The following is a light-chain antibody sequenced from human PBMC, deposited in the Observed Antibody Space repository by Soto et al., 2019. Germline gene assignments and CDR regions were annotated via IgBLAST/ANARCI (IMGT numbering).Light chain of an antibody. CDR3: QQYAGSPGFT. CDR2: GVS. CDR1: QSVSSNY. V-gene: IGKV3-20*01. Sequence: EIVLTQSPGTLSLSPGERATLSCRASQSVSSNYLAWYQHKPGQAPRLLIYGVSSRATGIPDRFSGSGSGTDYTLTIIRLEAEDFAVYYCQQYAGSPGFTFGQGTKLEI. J-gene: IGKJ2*01.